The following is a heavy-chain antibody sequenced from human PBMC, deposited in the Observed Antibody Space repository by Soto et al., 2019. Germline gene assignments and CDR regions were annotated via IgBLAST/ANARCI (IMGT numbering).Heavy chain of an antibody. V-gene: IGHV4-59*01. CDR3: ARVSSGAGTTYYFYAMDV. D-gene: IGHD1-7*01. Sequence: PSETLSLTCTVSGGSISSYYWSWIRQPPGKGLEWIGYIYYSGSTNYNPSLKSRVTISVDTSKNQFSLKLSSVTAADTAVYYCARVSSGAGTTYYFYAMDVWGQGTTVTVSS. CDR1: GGSISSYY. J-gene: IGHJ6*02. CDR2: IYYSGST.